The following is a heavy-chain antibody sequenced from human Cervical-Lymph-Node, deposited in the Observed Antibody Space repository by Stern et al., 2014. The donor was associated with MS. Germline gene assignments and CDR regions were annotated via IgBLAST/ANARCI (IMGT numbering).Heavy chain of an antibody. V-gene: IGHV1-18*01. D-gene: IGHD3-16*01. Sequence: QVQLVQSGAEVKQPGASVTVSCQASGHLFTINGISWVRQAPGQGLEWMGWISAKSGKTNYTQKFEGRVTMTTDTSTSTAYMELKSLRPDDTAMYYCARDRFHGLDTWGQGTMVTVSS. CDR1: GHLFTING. J-gene: IGHJ3*02. CDR3: ARDRFHGLDT. CDR2: ISAKSGKT.